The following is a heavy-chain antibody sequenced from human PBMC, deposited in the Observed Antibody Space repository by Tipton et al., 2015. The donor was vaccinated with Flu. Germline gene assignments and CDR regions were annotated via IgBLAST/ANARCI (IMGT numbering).Heavy chain of an antibody. D-gene: IGHD2-15*01. Sequence: SLRLSCAASGFTFSSYWMSWVRQAPGKGLEWVANINQDGSQKYYVDSVKGRFTISRDNAKNSLFLQMNSLRVEDTAVYYCAEILGVGYWGQGTLVTVSS. V-gene: IGHV3-7*03. J-gene: IGHJ4*02. CDR3: AEILGVGY. CDR1: GFTFSSYW. CDR2: INQDGSQK.